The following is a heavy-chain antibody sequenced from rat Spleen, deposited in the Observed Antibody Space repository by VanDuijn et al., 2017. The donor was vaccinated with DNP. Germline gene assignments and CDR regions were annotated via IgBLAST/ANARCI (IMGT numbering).Heavy chain of an antibody. CDR3: VREDYYSGDWYFDF. CDR2: ISTTGGKT. J-gene: IGHJ1*01. CDR1: GFTFSSFP. D-gene: IGHD1-1*01. V-gene: IGHV5-46*01. Sequence: EVQLVESGGGLVQPGGSMKLSCAASGFTFSSFPMAWVRQAPTKDLEWVAIISTTGGKTDYRDSVKGRFTVSRDNARSTLYLQMNSLRSEDTATYYCVREDYYSGDWYFDFWGPGTMVTVSS.